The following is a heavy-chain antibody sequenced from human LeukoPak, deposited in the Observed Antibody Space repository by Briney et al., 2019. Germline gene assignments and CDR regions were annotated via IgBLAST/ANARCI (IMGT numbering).Heavy chain of an antibody. J-gene: IGHJ4*02. CDR1: GGSISSGDYY. CDR2: IYYSGST. CDR3: ARVPLEDSGYDWGESAVFDY. V-gene: IGHV4-30-4*08. D-gene: IGHD5-12*01. Sequence: SETLSLTCTVSGGSISSGDYYWSWIRQPPGKGLEWIGYIYYSGSTYYNPSLKSRVTISVDTSKNQFSLKLSSVTAADTAVYYCARVPLEDSGYDWGESAVFDYWGQGTLVAVSS.